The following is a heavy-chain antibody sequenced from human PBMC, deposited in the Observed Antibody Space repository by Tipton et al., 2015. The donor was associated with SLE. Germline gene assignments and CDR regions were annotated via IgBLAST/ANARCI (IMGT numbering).Heavy chain of an antibody. J-gene: IGHJ4*02. D-gene: IGHD1-26*01. CDR2: ISWNSGSI. CDR3: AKGQWELIDYFDY. V-gene: IGHV3-9*01. Sequence: SLRLSCAASGFTFSSYCMLWVRQAPGKGLEWVSGISWNSGSIGYADSVKGRFTISRDNAKNSLYLQMNSLRAEDTALYYCAKGQWELIDYFDYWGQGTLVTVSS. CDR1: GFTFSSYC.